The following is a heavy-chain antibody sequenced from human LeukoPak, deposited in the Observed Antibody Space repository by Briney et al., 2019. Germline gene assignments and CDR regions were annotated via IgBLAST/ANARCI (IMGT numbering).Heavy chain of an antibody. CDR2: ISGSGGST. CDR3: AKRLVVIKVARFYGMDV. J-gene: IGHJ6*02. V-gene: IGHV3-23*01. Sequence: GGSLRLSCAASGFTFSSYAMSWVRQAPGKGLEWVSAISGSGGSTYHADSVKGRFTISRDNSKNTLYLQMNSLRAEDTAVYYCAKRLVVIKVARFYGMDVWGQGTTVTVS. D-gene: IGHD3-22*01. CDR1: GFTFSSYA.